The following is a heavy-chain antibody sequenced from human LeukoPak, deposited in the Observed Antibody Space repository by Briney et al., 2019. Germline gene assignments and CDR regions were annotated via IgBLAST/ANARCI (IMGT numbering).Heavy chain of an antibody. J-gene: IGHJ4*02. CDR3: ARQAPGSGWYDY. CDR2: IDPTDSYT. Sequence: GESLKISCKGSGYSFTSCWISWVRQMPGKGLEWMGSIDPTDSYTNYSPSFQGHVTISADKSISTAYLQWSSLKASDTAMYYCARQAPGSGWYDYWGQGTLVTVSS. CDR1: GYSFTSCW. D-gene: IGHD6-19*01. V-gene: IGHV5-10-1*01.